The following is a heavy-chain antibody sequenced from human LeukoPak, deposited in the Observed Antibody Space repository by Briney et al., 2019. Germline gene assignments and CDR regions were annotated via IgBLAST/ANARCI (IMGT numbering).Heavy chain of an antibody. Sequence: PGGSLRLSCAASGFTFSDYYMSWIRQAPGKGLEWVSSISSSSSYIYYADSVKGRFTISRDNAKNSLYLQMNSLRAEDTAVYYCARGVTIFGVAANWFDPWGQGTLVTVSS. D-gene: IGHD3-3*01. J-gene: IGHJ5*02. CDR3: ARGVTIFGVAANWFDP. V-gene: IGHV3-11*06. CDR2: ISSSSSYI. CDR1: GFTFSDYY.